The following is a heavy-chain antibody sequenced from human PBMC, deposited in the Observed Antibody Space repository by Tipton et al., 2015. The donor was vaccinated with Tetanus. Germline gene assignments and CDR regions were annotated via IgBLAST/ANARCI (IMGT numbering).Heavy chain of an antibody. CDR3: ARASVMVRGIINPYDD. Sequence: LVKPTQTLSLTCAISGDSVSSDSASWNWIRQSPSRGLEWLGQTFYRSRWFNDYAVSVKSRIIVNADTSKNQFSLHLNSVTPEDTAVYYCARASVMVRGIINPYDDWGQGTLVTVSS. V-gene: IGHV6-1*01. D-gene: IGHD3-10*01. CDR1: GDSVSSDSAS. CDR2: TFYRSRWFN. J-gene: IGHJ4*02.